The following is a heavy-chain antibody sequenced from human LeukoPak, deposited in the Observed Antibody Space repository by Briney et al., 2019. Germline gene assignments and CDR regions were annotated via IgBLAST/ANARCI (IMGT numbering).Heavy chain of an antibody. J-gene: IGHJ4*02. D-gene: IGHD3-9*01. CDR1: GGSISSSSYF. Sequence: PSETLSLTCTVSGGSISSSSYFWGWIRQPPGKGLEWIGSIYTSGSTNYNPSLKSRVTMSVDTSKNQFSLKLSSVTAADTAVYYCARESDILTGRSFDYWGRGTLVTVSS. CDR2: IYTSGST. CDR3: ARESDILTGRSFDY. V-gene: IGHV4-39*07.